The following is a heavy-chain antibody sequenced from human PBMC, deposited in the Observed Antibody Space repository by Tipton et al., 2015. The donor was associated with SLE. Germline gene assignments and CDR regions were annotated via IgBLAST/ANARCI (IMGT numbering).Heavy chain of an antibody. CDR2: IYYSGNT. J-gene: IGHJ6*03. D-gene: IGHD2-2*01. Sequence: TLSLTCSVSGGSISSFYWSWIRQTPGKRLEWIGYIYYSGNTNYNPSLKSRVTISVDTSKSQFSLQLTSVTAADTAVYYCARDGYCSTSNCRTSGYMDVWGKGTMVNVAS. V-gene: IGHV4-59*01. CDR1: GGSISSFY. CDR3: ARDGYCSTSNCRTSGYMDV.